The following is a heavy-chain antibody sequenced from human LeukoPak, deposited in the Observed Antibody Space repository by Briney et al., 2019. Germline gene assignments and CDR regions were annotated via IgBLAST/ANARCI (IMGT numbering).Heavy chain of an antibody. J-gene: IGHJ3*02. CDR1: GDSISNYY. CDR2: IYTSGST. V-gene: IGHV4-4*07. CDR3: ARVEYQLLNYAFDI. Sequence: SEALSLTCTVSGDSISNYYWSWIRQPAGKGLEWIGRIYTSGSTNYNPSLKSRVTMSVDTSKNQFSLKLSSVTAADTAVYYCARVEYQLLNYAFDIWGQGTMVTVSS. D-gene: IGHD2-2*01.